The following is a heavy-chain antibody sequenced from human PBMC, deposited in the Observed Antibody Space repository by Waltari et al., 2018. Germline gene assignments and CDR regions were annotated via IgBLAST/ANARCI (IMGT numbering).Heavy chain of an antibody. CDR1: GGSISSSSYY. CDR3: ASPTKYCTNGVCYFDY. Sequence: QLQLQESGPGLVKPSETLSLTCTVSGGSISSSSYYWGWIRQPPGKGLEWIGSIYYSGSTYYNPSLKSRVTISVDTSKNQFSLKLSSVTAADTAVYYCASPTKYCTNGVCYFDYWGQGTLVTVSS. D-gene: IGHD2-8*01. V-gene: IGHV4-39*01. CDR2: IYYSGST. J-gene: IGHJ4*02.